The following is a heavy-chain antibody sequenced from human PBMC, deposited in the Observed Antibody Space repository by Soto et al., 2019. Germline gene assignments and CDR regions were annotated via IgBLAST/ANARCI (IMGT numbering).Heavy chain of an antibody. CDR1: GGTFSRHS. D-gene: IGHD6-25*01. Sequence: QVQMVQSGAEVKKPGSSARVSCKVSGGTFSRHSISWVRQAPGQGLEWMGGIIPIFDATQYAQKFQGRLTITADDSTTTFHMDLSGLRPEDTALYSCSRDFAPVSGSWGHGPLVTVS. CDR3: SRDFAPVSGS. J-gene: IGHJ4*01. V-gene: IGHV1-69*01. CDR2: IIPIFDAT.